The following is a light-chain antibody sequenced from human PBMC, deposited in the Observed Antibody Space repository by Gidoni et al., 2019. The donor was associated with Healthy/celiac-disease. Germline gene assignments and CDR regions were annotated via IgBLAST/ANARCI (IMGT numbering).Light chain of an antibody. CDR2: DAS. J-gene: IGKJ4*01. CDR3: QQRSNWPPSLT. V-gene: IGKV3-11*01. Sequence: EIVLTQSQATLSLSPGERATLSCRASQSVSSYLAWYQPNPGQAPRLLIYDASNRATGIPARFSGSGSGTDFTLTISSLEPEDFAVYYCQQRSNWPPSLTFGGGTKVEIK. CDR1: QSVSSY.